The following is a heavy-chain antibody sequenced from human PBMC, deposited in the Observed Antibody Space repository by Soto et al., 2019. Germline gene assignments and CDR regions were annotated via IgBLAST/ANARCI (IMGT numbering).Heavy chain of an antibody. CDR2: IIPIFGTA. V-gene: IGHV1-69*01. Sequence: QVQLVQSGAEVKKPGSSVKVSCKASGGPFSSYAISWVRQAPGQGLEWMGGIIPIFGTANYAQKIHGRVTINADESTSTAYMELSSLRSEDTAVYYCQIAAAGVGGLFDYWGQGTLVTVSS. CDR1: GGPFSSYA. J-gene: IGHJ4*02. CDR3: QIAAAGVGGLFDY. D-gene: IGHD6-13*01.